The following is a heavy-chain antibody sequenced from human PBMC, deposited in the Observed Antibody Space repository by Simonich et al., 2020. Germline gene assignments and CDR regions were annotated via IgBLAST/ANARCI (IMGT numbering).Heavy chain of an antibody. J-gene: IGHJ2*01. V-gene: IGHV1-2*02. Sequence: QVQLVQSGAEVKKPGASVKVSCKASGYTFTGYYMHWVRQAPGQGLGWMGWINPKSGGTNYAQKFQGRVTMTRDTSISTAYMELSRLRSDDTAVYYCARDSYSSWYFDLWGRGTLVTVSS. CDR1: GYTFTGYY. CDR3: ARDSYSSWYFDL. CDR2: INPKSGGT. D-gene: IGHD6-13*01.